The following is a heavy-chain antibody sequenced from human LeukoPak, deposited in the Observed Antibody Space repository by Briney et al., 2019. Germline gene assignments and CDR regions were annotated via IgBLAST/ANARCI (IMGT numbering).Heavy chain of an antibody. J-gene: IGHJ6*02. V-gene: IGHV4-59*08. Sequence: SETLSLTCTVSGGSIRSSYWSWIRQPPGKGLEWIGYMYYSGSTNYNPSLKSRVTISVDTSKNQFSLKVSSVTAADTAVYYRARHVSGDYAWMDVWGQGTTVSVTS. CDR2: MYYSGST. CDR1: GGSIRSSY. D-gene: IGHD4-17*01. CDR3: ARHVSGDYAWMDV.